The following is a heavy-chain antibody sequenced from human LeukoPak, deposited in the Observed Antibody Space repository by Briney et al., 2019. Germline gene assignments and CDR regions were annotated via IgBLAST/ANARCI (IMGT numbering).Heavy chain of an antibody. D-gene: IGHD1-26*01. CDR1: GGSISSYY. CDR2: IYYSGST. V-gene: IGHV4-59*01. CDR3: ARGSVRGYAFDI. Sequence: SETLSLTCTVSGGSISSYYWSWIRQPPGKGLEWIGYIYYSGSTNYNPSLKSRVTISVDTSKNQFSLKLSSVTAADTAVYYCARGSVRGYAFDIWGQGTMVTVSS. J-gene: IGHJ3*02.